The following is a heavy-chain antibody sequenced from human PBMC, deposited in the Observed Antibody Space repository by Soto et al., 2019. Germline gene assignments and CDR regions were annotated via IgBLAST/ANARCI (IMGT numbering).Heavy chain of an antibody. CDR1: GFTFSGNW. D-gene: IGHD2-21*01. J-gene: IGHJ4*02. Sequence: GGSLRLSCAASGFTFSGNWMRWVRRVPGRGLVWVSRINADGSETNYEDSVEGRFTISRDNPKNTLYLQMNSLRAEDTAVYYCARDGEGFWGQGTMVTVSS. V-gene: IGHV3-74*01. CDR2: INADGSET. CDR3: ARDGEGF.